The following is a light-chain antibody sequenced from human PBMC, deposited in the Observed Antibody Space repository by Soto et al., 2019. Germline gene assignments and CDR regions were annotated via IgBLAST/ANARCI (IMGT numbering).Light chain of an antibody. CDR2: LNSDGSH. V-gene: IGLV4-69*01. CDR3: QTWGPGFQV. CDR1: SGHSTYA. J-gene: IGLJ3*02. Sequence: QPVLTQSPSASASLGASVKLTCTLSSGHSTYAIAWHQQQPEKGPRYLMKLNSDGSHYKGDGIPDRFSGSTSGAERYLTISSLQSEDEADYYCQTWGPGFQVFGGGTKVTVL.